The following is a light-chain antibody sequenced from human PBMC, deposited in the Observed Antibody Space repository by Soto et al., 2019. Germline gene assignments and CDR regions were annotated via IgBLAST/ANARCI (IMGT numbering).Light chain of an antibody. CDR3: QHYDSSQWT. V-gene: IGKV3-20*01. CDR2: GAS. J-gene: IGKJ1*01. Sequence: EIVLTQSPGTLSLSPGERVTLSCRASQSVSGTYLAWYQQKPGQAPRLLISGASSRATGIPDRFSGRGSGTDFTLTINSREPEDFAVYYCQHYDSSQWTFGQGTRVEIK. CDR1: QSVSGTY.